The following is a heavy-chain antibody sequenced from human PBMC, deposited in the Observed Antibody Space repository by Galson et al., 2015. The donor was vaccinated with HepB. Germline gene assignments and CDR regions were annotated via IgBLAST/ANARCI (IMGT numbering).Heavy chain of an antibody. D-gene: IGHD3-10*01. CDR2: LSGTDTST. V-gene: IGHV3-23*01. J-gene: IGHJ6*03. Sequence: SLRLSCAASGFTFGSHAMSWVRQAPGKGLEWVSSLSGTDTSTYYADSVKGRFTISRDNSKSTLYLQMNSLRAEDTAVYYCAKALRPFTGPYFYYMDVWGKGTAVTVSS. CDR1: GFTFGSHA. CDR3: AKALRPFTGPYFYYMDV.